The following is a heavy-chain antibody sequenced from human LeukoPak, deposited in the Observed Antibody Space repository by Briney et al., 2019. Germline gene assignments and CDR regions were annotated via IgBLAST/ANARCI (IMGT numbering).Heavy chain of an antibody. Sequence: ASVKVSCKVSGYTLTELSMHWVRQAPGKGLEWMGGFDPEDGETIYAQKFQGRVTITRNTSISTAYMELSSLRSEDTAVYYCARGVGLGYWGQGTLVTVSS. V-gene: IGHV1-24*01. CDR3: ARGVGLGY. J-gene: IGHJ4*02. CDR2: FDPEDGET. D-gene: IGHD3-16*01. CDR1: GYTLTELS.